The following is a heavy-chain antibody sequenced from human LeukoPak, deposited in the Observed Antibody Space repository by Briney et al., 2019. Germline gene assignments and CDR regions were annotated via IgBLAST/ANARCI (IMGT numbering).Heavy chain of an antibody. Sequence: GGSLRLSCTASGFTFSDYYMSWIRQTPGKGLEWLSYISTRDNTIQYADSVKGRFTISRDNSKNTLYLQMNSLRADDTAVYYCAKEWGVDYGLRYWGQGTLVTVSS. CDR2: ISTRDNTI. CDR3: AKEWGVDYGLRY. CDR1: GFTFSDYY. J-gene: IGHJ4*02. V-gene: IGHV3-11*01. D-gene: IGHD4-17*01.